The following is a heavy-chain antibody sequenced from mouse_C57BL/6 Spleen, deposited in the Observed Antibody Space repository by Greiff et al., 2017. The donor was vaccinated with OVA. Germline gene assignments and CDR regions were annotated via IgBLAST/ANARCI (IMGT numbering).Heavy chain of an antibody. J-gene: IGHJ3*01. CDR1: GFTFSDYG. Sequence: EVQRVESGGGLVKPGGSLKLSCAASGFTFSDYGMHWVRQAPEKGLEWVAYISSGSSTIYYADTVKGRVPISRDKAKNTLFLQMTSLRAEDTAMYYCARKDYDGAWFAYWGQGTLVTVSA. CDR3: ARKDYDGAWFAY. V-gene: IGHV5-17*01. CDR2: ISSGSSTI. D-gene: IGHD2-4*01.